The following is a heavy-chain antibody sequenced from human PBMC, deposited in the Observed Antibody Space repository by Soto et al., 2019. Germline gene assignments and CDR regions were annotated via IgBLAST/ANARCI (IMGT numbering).Heavy chain of an antibody. J-gene: IGHJ4*02. V-gene: IGHV3-30*03. CDR2: RSYDGSKK. CDR1: GFTFSKYG. Sequence: GGSLILSCAASGFTFSKYGIHWVRQAPGKGLEWVALRSYDGSKKYYAESVKGRFTISRDNSENTLYLQMSSLRAEDSAVYFCATGSRDYYPGSRIFDLWGRGTRVTVSS. D-gene: IGHD3-10*01. CDR3: ATGSRDYYPGSRIFDL.